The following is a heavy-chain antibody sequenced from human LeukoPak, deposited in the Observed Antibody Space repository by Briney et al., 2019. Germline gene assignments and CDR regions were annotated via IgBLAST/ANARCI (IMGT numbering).Heavy chain of an antibody. CDR3: ARRDYDSSGYYIDY. CDR1: GFTFSSYW. V-gene: IGHV3-7*01. Sequence: PGGSLRLSCAASGFTFSSYWMSWVRQAPGKGLEWVANIKQDGSEKYYVDSVKGRFTISRDNAKNSLYLQMNSLRAEDTAVYYCARRDYDSSGYYIDYWGQGTLVTVSS. J-gene: IGHJ4*02. D-gene: IGHD3-22*01. CDR2: IKQDGSEK.